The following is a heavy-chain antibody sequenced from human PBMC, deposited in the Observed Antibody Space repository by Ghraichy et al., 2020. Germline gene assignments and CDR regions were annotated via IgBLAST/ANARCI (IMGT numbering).Heavy chain of an antibody. Sequence: GESLNISCAASGFTFSDHYMDWVRQAPGKGLEWVGRTRNKANSYTTEYAASVKGRFTISRDDSKNSLYLQMNSLKTEDTAVYYCARDESQRGGNYDDSSGYGALDYSGQRTLVTVSS. V-gene: IGHV3-72*01. CDR3: ARDESQRGGNYDDSSGYGALDY. J-gene: IGHJ4*02. CDR2: TRNKANSYTT. CDR1: GFTFSDHY. D-gene: IGHD3-22*01.